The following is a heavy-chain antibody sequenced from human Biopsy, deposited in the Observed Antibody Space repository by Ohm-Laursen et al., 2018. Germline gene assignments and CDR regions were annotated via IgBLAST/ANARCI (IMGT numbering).Heavy chain of an antibody. Sequence: SLRLSCSASEFTFSGYSMNWVRQAPGRGLEWVSYINVYSNKKYYADSVKGRFIVSRDNDKNSLYLQMNSLRAEDTAVYFCARARDDFVVVPAAFFDFWGQGTLVTVSS. CDR3: ARARDDFVVVPAAFFDF. J-gene: IGHJ4*02. CDR1: EFTFSGYS. V-gene: IGHV3-48*04. CDR2: INVYSNKK. D-gene: IGHD2-15*01.